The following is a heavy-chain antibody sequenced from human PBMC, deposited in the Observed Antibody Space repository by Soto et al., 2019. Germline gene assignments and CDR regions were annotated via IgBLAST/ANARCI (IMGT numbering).Heavy chain of an antibody. CDR2: IYYSGST. V-gene: IGHV4-39*01. CDR3: ARPCGGGSCYEENWFDP. J-gene: IGHJ5*02. CDR1: GGSISSSSYY. D-gene: IGHD2-15*01. Sequence: SETLSLTCTVSGGSISSSSYYWGWIRQPPGKGLEWIGSIYYSGSTYYNPSLKSRVTISVDTSKNQFSLKLSSVTAADTAVYYCARPCGGGSCYEENWFDPSGQGTLVTVSS.